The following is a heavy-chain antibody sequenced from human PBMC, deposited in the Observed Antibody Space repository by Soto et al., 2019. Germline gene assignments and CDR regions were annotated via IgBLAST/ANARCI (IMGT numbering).Heavy chain of an antibody. CDR2: IYYSGST. Sequence: SETLSLTCTGSGGSISSYYWSWIRQPPGKGLEWIGYIYYSGSTNYNPSLKSRVTISVDTSKNQFSLKLSSVTAADTAVYYCARSDYYDSSGYGYWGQGTLVTVSS. CDR1: GGSISSYY. V-gene: IGHV4-59*01. J-gene: IGHJ4*02. D-gene: IGHD3-22*01. CDR3: ARSDYYDSSGYGY.